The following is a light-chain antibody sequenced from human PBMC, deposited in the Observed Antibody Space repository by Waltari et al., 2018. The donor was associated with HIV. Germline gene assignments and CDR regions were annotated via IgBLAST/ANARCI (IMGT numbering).Light chain of an antibody. Sequence: EIVMTQSPATLSVSPGERVTLSCRASQNIRTTLAWYQQKPGQSPRLLIYYASTRATGIPDRFSGSGSGTDFALTISSAQSEDFAVYFCQQYNNWLFTFGPGTKVDIK. J-gene: IGKJ3*01. CDR2: YAS. V-gene: IGKV3-15*01. CDR3: QQYNNWLFT. CDR1: QNIRTT.